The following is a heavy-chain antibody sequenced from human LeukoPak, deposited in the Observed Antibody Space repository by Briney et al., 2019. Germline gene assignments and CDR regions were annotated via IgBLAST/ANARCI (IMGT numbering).Heavy chain of an antibody. Sequence: GGSLRLSCAASGFIFSREWMHWVRQAPGRGLVWVSRVNTDGSSTVYADSVKGRFTISRDNAKNTLYLQMNSLRAEDTAVYYCARVGSSSWYGAFDIWGQGTMVTVSS. J-gene: IGHJ3*02. CDR3: ARVGSSSWYGAFDI. V-gene: IGHV3-74*03. CDR2: VNTDGSST. CDR1: GFIFSREW. D-gene: IGHD6-13*01.